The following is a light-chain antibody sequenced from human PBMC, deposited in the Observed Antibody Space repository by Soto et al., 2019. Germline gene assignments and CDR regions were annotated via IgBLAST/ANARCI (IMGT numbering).Light chain of an antibody. Sequence: VHMTQSASSLSASVGYRVTITCQASQDISNYLSWYQQKKGKAPKLLIYDASDSEKGVPGRFSGSGYGTDFNLTIISLQPEDFATYYCQQYDSLPITFGQGTRLEIK. CDR2: DAS. V-gene: IGKV1-33*01. CDR3: QQYDSLPIT. CDR1: QDISNY. J-gene: IGKJ5*01.